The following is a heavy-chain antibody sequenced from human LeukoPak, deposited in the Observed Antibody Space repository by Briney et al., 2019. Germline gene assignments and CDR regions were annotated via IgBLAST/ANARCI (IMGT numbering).Heavy chain of an antibody. D-gene: IGHD3-10*01. CDR1: EFTFSSYS. V-gene: IGHV3-21*01. CDR2: ISSSGSHI. CDR3: AREQYYGSGSYYICWFDT. J-gene: IGHJ5*02. Sequence: GGSLRLSCAASEFTFSSYSMNWVRQAPGKGLEWVSSISSSGSHIYYADSVKGRFTISRDNAKNSLYLQMNSLRAEDTAVYYCAREQYYGSGSYYICWFDTWGQGSLVTVSS.